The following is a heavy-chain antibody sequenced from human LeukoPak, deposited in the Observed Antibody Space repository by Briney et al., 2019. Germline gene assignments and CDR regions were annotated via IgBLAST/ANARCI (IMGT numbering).Heavy chain of an antibody. CDR3: AMYDILTGYPYRVFDY. CDR2: INPNSGGT. J-gene: IGHJ4*02. Sequence: ASVKVSCKASGYTFTGYYMHWVRQAPGQGLEWMGWINPNSGGTNYAQKFQGRVTMTRDTSISTAYMELSSLRSEDTAVYYCAMYDILTGYPYRVFDYWGQGTLVTVSS. D-gene: IGHD3-9*01. CDR1: GYTFTGYY. V-gene: IGHV1-2*02.